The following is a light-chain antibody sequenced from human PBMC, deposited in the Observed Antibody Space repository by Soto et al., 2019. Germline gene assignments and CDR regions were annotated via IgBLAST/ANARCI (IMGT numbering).Light chain of an antibody. V-gene: IGKV1-39*01. CDR2: TTS. J-gene: IGKJ1*01. Sequence: DIQMTQSPSSLSASVGDRVTITCRASQSVSIYLNWYQQKPGKAPKLLIYTTSSLQSEVPSRFSGSGSGTDFTLTISSLQPEDFATYYCQQSYTTPPAFGQGTHVEVK. CDR1: QSVSIY. CDR3: QQSYTTPPA.